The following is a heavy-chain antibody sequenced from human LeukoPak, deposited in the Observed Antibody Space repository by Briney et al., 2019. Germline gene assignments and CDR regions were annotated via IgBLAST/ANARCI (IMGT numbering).Heavy chain of an antibody. Sequence: GGSLRLSCVDSGFTFTGYAMNWVRQAPGKGLEWLSYISTTGSTIYYADSVKGRFTISRDNARNSLFLQMNSLRDEDTAVYYCARVRPNFDNCGMDVWGQGTTVTVFS. J-gene: IGHJ6*02. CDR1: GFTFTGYA. V-gene: IGHV3-48*02. CDR2: ISTTGSTI. D-gene: IGHD3-9*01. CDR3: ARVRPNFDNCGMDV.